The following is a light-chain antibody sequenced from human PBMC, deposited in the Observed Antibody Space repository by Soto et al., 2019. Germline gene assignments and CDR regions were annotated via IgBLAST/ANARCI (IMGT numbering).Light chain of an antibody. V-gene: IGKV1-8*01. CDR3: QQYYSYPPT. CDR2: AAS. J-gene: IGKJ1*01. CDR1: QGISSY. Sequence: IQMTQSPSSLSASTGDRVTITCRASQGISSYLAWYQQKPGKAPKLLIYAASTLQSGVPSRFSGSGSGTDFTLTISCLQSEDFAAYYCQQYYSYPPTFGQGTKVDIK.